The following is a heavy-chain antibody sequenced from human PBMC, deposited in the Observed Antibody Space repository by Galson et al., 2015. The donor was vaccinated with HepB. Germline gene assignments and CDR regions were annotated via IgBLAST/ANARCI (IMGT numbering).Heavy chain of an antibody. CDR2: IFPDDSDT. CDR3: ARRRFDSSTTYNFDY. J-gene: IGHJ4*02. D-gene: IGHD2/OR15-2a*01. CDR1: GYYFPTWW. V-gene: IGHV5-51*03. Sequence: QSGAEVKKPGESLTISCKGSGYYFPTWWIGWVRQRPGKGLEWMGIIFPDDSDTRYSPSFQGQVTMSADRSINTAYLQWSSLKASHTAIYYCARRRFDSSTTYNFDYWGPGTLVTVSS.